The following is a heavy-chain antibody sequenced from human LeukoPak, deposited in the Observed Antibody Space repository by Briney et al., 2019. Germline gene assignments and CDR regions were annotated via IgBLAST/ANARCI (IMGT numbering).Heavy chain of an antibody. CDR2: LYSDGNT. V-gene: IGHV3-53*01. CDR3: ARGVEPLAANTLAY. D-gene: IGHD3-16*01. J-gene: IGHJ4*02. CDR1: GFTVITHE. Sequence: GGSLTLSCADCGFTVITHEMTWLRQAPGTGLEWVSVLYSDGNTKYADSVQGRFTISRDNYKNTLYLEMNSLSPDDTAVYYCARGVEPLAANTLAYWGQGTLVTVSS.